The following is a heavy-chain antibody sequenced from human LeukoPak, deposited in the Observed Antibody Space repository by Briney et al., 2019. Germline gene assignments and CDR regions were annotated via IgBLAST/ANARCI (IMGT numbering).Heavy chain of an antibody. Sequence: SETLSLTCTVSGYSISSGYYWGWIRQPPGKGLEWIGSIYHSGSTYYNPSLKSRVTISVDTSKNQFSLKLSSVTAADTAVYYCARDQSNPPVVYFDYWGQGTLVTVSS. V-gene: IGHV4-38-2*02. CDR2: IYHSGST. CDR3: ARDQSNPPVVYFDY. CDR1: GYSISSGYY. J-gene: IGHJ4*02. D-gene: IGHD4-23*01.